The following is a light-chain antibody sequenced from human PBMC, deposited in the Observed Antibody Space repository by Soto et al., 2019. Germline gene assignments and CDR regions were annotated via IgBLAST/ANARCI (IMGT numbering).Light chain of an antibody. CDR1: QGISSA. Sequence: AIPLTQSPSSLSASVGDRVTITCGASQGISSALGWYQQKPGKASKLLIYDASSLESGVQSRISGSGSGTDFTLTISSLQPEDFATNYCQQFNSYPYTCVQGTKLEIK. CDR3: QQFNSYPYT. CDR2: DAS. V-gene: IGKV1-13*02. J-gene: IGKJ2*01.